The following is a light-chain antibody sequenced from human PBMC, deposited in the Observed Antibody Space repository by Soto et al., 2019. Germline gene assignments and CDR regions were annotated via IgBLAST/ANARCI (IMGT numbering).Light chain of an antibody. CDR3: SSYTSSSTVV. CDR1: SSDVGGYNY. J-gene: IGLJ2*01. V-gene: IGLV2-14*01. Sequence: QSALTQPASVSGSPGQSITISCTGTSSDVGGYNYVCWYKQHPGKAPKLIIHDVSNRPSGVSHRFSGSKSGNTASLSISGLQAEDEADYYCSSYTSSSTVVFGGGTKLTVL. CDR2: DVS.